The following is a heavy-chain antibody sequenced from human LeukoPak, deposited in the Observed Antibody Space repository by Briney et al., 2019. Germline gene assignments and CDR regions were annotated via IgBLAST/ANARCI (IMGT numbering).Heavy chain of an antibody. J-gene: IGHJ4*02. CDR3: AKAGYSSEYYFDY. D-gene: IGHD6-19*01. V-gene: IGHV4-59*01. CDR2: IYYSGST. Sequence: KPSETLSLTCTVSGGSISSYYWNWIRQPPGKGLEWIGYIYYSGSTDYNPSLKSRVTISVDTSKNQFSLKLSSVTAADTAVCYCAKAGYSSEYYFDYWGQGTLVTVSS. CDR1: GGSISSYY.